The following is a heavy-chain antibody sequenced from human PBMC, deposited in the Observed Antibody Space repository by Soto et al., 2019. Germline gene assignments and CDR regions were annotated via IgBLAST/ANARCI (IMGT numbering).Heavy chain of an antibody. CDR3: TRDASRDSSARGWFDP. Sequence: SCKASGYTFTNYGISWVRQAPGKGLEWVSTISSNSAYIYYTDALRGRFTISRDNAKNSLHLQMNSLRAEDTAVYYCTRDASRDSSARGWFDPWGPGTLVTVSS. J-gene: IGHJ5*02. V-gene: IGHV3-21*01. D-gene: IGHD6-13*01. CDR2: ISSNSAYI. CDR1: GYTFTNYG.